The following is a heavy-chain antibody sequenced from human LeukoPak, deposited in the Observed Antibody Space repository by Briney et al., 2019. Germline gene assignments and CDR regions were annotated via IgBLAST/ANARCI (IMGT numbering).Heavy chain of an antibody. D-gene: IGHD3-22*01. CDR2: ISYDGSNK. V-gene: IGHV3-30*18. CDR3: AKEVGSGYRIPYYFDY. Sequence: GGSLRLSCAASGFTFSSYGMHWVRQAPGKGLEWVAVISYDGSNKYYADSVKGRFTISRDNSKNTLYLQMNSLRAEDTAVHYCAKEVGSGYRIPYYFDYWGQGTLVTVSS. CDR1: GFTFSSYG. J-gene: IGHJ4*02.